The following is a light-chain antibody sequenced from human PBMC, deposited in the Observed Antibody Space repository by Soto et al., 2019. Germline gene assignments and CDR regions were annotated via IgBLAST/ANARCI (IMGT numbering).Light chain of an antibody. CDR3: RQSFSTPSMWP. CDR1: QNIRKY. Sequence: RVTLSASAVSAYVGDRVTITCRASQNIRKYLSWYQQTAGKAPKLLIYAASTLQSGVPSRFSGSGSGTDFTLTINSLQPEDFASYFCRQSFSTPSMWPFGQG. CDR2: AAS. V-gene: IGKV1-39*01. J-gene: IGKJ5*01.